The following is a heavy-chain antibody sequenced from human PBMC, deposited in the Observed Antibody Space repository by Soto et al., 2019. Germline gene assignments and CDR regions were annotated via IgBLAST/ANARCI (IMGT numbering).Heavy chain of an antibody. D-gene: IGHD5-12*01. J-gene: IGHJ6*02. CDR2: IYYSGST. CDR1: GGSISSYY. Sequence: QVQLQESGPGLVKPSETLSLTCTVSGGSISSYYWSWIRQPPGKGLEWIGYIYYSGSTNYNPSLKSRVTISVDTSKNQSSLKLSSVTAADTAVYYCARDQPRGYSGYDPYYYYGMDVWGQGTTVTVSS. CDR3: ARDQPRGYSGYDPYYYYGMDV. V-gene: IGHV4-59*01.